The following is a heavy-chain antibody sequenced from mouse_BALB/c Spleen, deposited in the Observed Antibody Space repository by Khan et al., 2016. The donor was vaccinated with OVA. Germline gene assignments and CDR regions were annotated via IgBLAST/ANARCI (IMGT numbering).Heavy chain of an antibody. CDR3: ARTARIKY. V-gene: IGHV3-2*02. D-gene: IGHD1-2*01. CDR2: ISYSGST. CDR1: GYSITSGYG. J-gene: IGHJ2*01. Sequence: EVQLQESGPGLVKPSQSLSLTCTVTGYSITSGYGWNWIRQFPGNQQEWVGYISYSGSTNYNPSLKSRISITRDTSKNQFFLQLNSVTTEDTATYYCARTARIKYWGQGTTLTVSS.